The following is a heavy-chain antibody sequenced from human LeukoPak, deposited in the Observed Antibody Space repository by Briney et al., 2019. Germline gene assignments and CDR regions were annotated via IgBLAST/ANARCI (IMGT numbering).Heavy chain of an antibody. CDR1: GYFINSNYY. J-gene: IGHJ4*02. D-gene: IGHD5-12*01. V-gene: IGHV4-38-2*02. Sequence: SETLSLTCTVSGYFINSNYYWGWIRQPPGKGLGWIATISHSGSTYYNPSLKSRVTISVETSKNQFSLKLSSVTAAGTAVYYCARIDTIMAAFDYWGQGTLVTVSS. CDR2: ISHSGST. CDR3: ARIDTIMAAFDY.